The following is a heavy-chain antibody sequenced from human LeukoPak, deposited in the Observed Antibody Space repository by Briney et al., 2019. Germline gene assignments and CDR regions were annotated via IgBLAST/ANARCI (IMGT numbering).Heavy chain of an antibody. Sequence: ASVKVSCKASGYTFTSYYLHGVRQALGQGLEWMGIINPSGGSTSYAQKFQGRVTITADLSTSTSYMELRALTFEDTAIYFCARGPARLSWGQGTLVTVSS. V-gene: IGHV1-46*01. CDR3: ARGPARLS. J-gene: IGHJ5*02. CDR1: GYTFTSYY. CDR2: INPSGGST.